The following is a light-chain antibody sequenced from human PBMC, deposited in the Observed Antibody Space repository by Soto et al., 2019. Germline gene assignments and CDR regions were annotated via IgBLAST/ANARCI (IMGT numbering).Light chain of an antibody. V-gene: IGKV3-15*01. J-gene: IGKJ1*01. CDR3: QQYNNWPPWT. Sequence: EIVMTQSPATLSVSPGEGVTLSCRASQSISTNLAWYQQKPGQAPSLLIYGASTRATGIPARFSGSGSGTEFTLTISSLQSEDFAVYYCQQYNNWPPWTFGQGTKVEIK. CDR1: QSISTN. CDR2: GAS.